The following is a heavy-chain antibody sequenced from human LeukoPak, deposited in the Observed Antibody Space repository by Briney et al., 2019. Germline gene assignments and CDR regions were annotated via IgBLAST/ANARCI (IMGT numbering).Heavy chain of an antibody. Sequence: SETLSLTCTVSGGSISSYYWSWIRKPPGKGLEWIGYFYYSGSTNYNPSLKSRVTISVDTSKNQLSLQLNSVTAADTAVYYCARDPRGGTSRDNWFDPWGQGTLVTVSS. CDR2: FYYSGST. V-gene: IGHV4-59*01. CDR3: ARDPRGGTSRDNWFDP. D-gene: IGHD1-1*01. CDR1: GGSISSYY. J-gene: IGHJ5*02.